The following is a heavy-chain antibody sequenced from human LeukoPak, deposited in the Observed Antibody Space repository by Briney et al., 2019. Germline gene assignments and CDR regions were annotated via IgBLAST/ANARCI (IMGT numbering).Heavy chain of an antibody. J-gene: IGHJ4*02. D-gene: IGHD6-13*01. Sequence: GGPLRLSCAAPGFPFRRYSMNWVRQAPGKAREGVSCGSGSGGYTYYADSVKGRFTISRDNSKNTLYLHMNSLRAEDTALYYCAKESAGAGRSYFDYWGQGTLVTVSS. V-gene: IGHV3-23*01. CDR3: AKESAGAGRSYFDY. CDR1: GFPFRRYS. CDR2: GSGSGGYT.